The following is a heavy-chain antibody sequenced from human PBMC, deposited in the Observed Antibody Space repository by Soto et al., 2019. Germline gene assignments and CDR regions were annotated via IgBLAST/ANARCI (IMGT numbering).Heavy chain of an antibody. CDR2: ISYDGSNK. CDR3: ARERLFYGSGSSLPSAFYGMDV. J-gene: IGHJ6*02. V-gene: IGHV3-30-3*01. CDR1: GFTFSSYA. D-gene: IGHD3-10*01. Sequence: QVQLVESGGGVVQPGRSLRLSCAASGFTFSSYAMHWVRQAPGKGLEWVAVISYDGSNKYYADSVKGRFTISRDNSKNTLYLQMNSLRAEDTAVYYCARERLFYGSGSSLPSAFYGMDVWGQGTTVTVSS.